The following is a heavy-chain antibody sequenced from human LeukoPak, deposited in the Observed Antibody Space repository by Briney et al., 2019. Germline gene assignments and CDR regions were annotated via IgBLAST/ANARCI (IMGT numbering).Heavy chain of an antibody. Sequence: GGSLRLSCAASGFNVTSYSMNWVRQAPGKGLEWVSSISSSNTYIYYADSARGRFTISRDSARNSLYLQMNSLRGEDTAVYYCARDHQASGWFYWFGPWGQGALVTVSS. CDR3: ARDHQASGWFYWFGP. CDR2: ISSSNTYI. V-gene: IGHV3-21*01. CDR1: GFNVTSYS. J-gene: IGHJ5*02. D-gene: IGHD6-19*01.